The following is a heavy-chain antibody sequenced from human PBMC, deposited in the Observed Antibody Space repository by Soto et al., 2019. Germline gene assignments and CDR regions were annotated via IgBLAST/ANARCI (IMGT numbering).Heavy chain of an antibody. CDR3: ARYVFGTAPDY. D-gene: IGHD3-10*02. J-gene: IGHJ4*02. CDR2: ITGSGGST. V-gene: IGHV3-23*01. Sequence: GGSLRLCCASCGFSVRSYVVTGVRQAPGKGLEWVSSITGSGGSTYFADSVKGRFTISRDNSQNTLYLQMNSLRAEDTAVYYCARYVFGTAPDYWGQGTLVTVSS. CDR1: GFSVRSYV.